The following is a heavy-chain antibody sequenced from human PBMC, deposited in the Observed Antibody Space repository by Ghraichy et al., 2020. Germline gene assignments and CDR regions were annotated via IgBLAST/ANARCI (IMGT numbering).Heavy chain of an antibody. CDR2: INQDGSEK. D-gene: IGHD1-14*01. CDR1: EFTFKIYW. CDR3: ARGGYYFDY. V-gene: IGHV3-7*03. Sequence: GGSLRLSCTASEFTFKIYWMSWVRQASGKGLEWVANINQDGSEKNYVDSVKGRFSISRDNAKHSLDLQMNSLRAEDSAVYYCARGGYYFDYWGQGTLVTVSS. J-gene: IGHJ4*02.